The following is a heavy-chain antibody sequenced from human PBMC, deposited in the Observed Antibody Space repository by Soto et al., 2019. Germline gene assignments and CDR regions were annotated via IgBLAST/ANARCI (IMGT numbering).Heavy chain of an antibody. V-gene: IGHV1-69*13. Sequence: RASVKVSCKASGGTFNNYALSWVRQAPGQGLEWVGGIIPIFNSANYAQKFQGRVTITADDSTSTAYMELRSLRPDDTAVYYCAREVTVASYSFDFWGQGTLVTV. D-gene: IGHD5-12*01. CDR2: IIPIFNSA. CDR3: AREVTVASYSFDF. CDR1: GGTFNNYA. J-gene: IGHJ4*02.